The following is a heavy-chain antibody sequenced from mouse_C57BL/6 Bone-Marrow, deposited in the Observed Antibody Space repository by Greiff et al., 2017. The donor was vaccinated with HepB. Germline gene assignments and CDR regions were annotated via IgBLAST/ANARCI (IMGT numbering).Heavy chain of an antibody. V-gene: IGHV1-20*01. Sequence: VQLQQSGPELVKPGDSVKISCQASGYSFTGYFMNWVMQSHGKSLEWIGRINPYNGDTFYNQKFKGKATLTVDKSTSTAHMELRSLTAEDSAVYYCARSGPRDYFDYWGQGTTLTVSS. CDR3: ARSGPRDYFDY. CDR1: GYSFTGYF. D-gene: IGHD3-1*01. CDR2: INPYNGDT. J-gene: IGHJ2*01.